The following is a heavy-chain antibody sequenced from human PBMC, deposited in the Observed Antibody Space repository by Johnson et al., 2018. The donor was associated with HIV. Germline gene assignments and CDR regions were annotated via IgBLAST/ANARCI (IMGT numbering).Heavy chain of an antibody. J-gene: IGHJ3*02. D-gene: IGHD4-23*01. CDR2: IKQDGSEK. CDR1: GFTFDDYA. Sequence: VQLVESGGGLVKPGGSLRLSCAASGFTFDDYALTWVRQAPGKGLEWVANIKQDGSEKYYVDSVKGRFTISRDNAKNSLYLQMNSLRAEETAMYYCARIVRMTTVVIGDAFDIWGQGTKVTVSS. CDR3: ARIVRMTTVVIGDAFDI. V-gene: IGHV3-7*01.